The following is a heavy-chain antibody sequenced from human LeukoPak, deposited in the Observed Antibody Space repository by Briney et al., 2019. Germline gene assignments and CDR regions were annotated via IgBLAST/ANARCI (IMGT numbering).Heavy chain of an antibody. J-gene: IGHJ3*02. Sequence: PGGSLRLSCAASGFIFSTYSMNWVRQAPGKGLEWVSSISSTSSYIYYGDSVKGRFAISRDNTKSSLYQQMNSLRAEDTAVYYCARDLLTYGSNDALDMWGQGTMVIVSS. CDR1: GFIFSTYS. CDR3: ARDLLTYGSNDALDM. CDR2: ISSTSSYI. D-gene: IGHD5-24*01. V-gene: IGHV3-21*01.